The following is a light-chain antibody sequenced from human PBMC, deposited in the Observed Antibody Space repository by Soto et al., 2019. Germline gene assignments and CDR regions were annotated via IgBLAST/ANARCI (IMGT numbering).Light chain of an antibody. J-gene: IGKJ1*01. Sequence: DIQMTQSLSAKSANVGDRGTITCRASQGISKYLAWFQQKPGKVPKRLIYAASSLQSGVPARFSGSGSGTEFTLTISSLQPEDFGTYYCLQHTSYPWTFGQGTKVDI. CDR1: QGISKY. CDR3: LQHTSYPWT. CDR2: AAS. V-gene: IGKV1-17*03.